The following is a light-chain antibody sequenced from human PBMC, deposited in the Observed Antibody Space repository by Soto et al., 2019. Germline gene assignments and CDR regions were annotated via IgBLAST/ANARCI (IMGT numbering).Light chain of an antibody. CDR2: SAS. V-gene: IGKV3-20*01. Sequence: EIVLTQSPGTLSLSPGERATLSCRASQSVSSSYLAWYQQKPGQAPRLLIYSASSRARGIPDRFSGSGSGTDLTLTISRGEPVDFEVYYCLPSGTFGHGTTVEVK. CDR3: LPSGT. J-gene: IGKJ1*01. CDR1: QSVSSSY.